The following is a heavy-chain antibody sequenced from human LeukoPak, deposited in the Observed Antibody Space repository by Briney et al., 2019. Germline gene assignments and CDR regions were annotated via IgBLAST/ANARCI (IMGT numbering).Heavy chain of an antibody. D-gene: IGHD3-10*01. J-gene: IGHJ5*02. V-gene: IGHV1-8*01. CDR2: MNPNSGNT. CDR3: ARRSRNGSGTNSVWFDP. Sequence: ASVKVSCKASGGTFSSYAVSWVRQAPGQGLEWMGWMNPNSGNTGYAQKFQGRVTMTRNTSISTAYMELSSLRSEDTAVYYCARRSRNGSGTNSVWFDPWGQGTLVTVSS. CDR1: GGTFSSYA.